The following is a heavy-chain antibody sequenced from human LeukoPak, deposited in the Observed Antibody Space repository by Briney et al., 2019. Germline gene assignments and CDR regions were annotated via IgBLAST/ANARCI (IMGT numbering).Heavy chain of an antibody. CDR1: GYSISSGYY. CDR3: AKDPTRGYYDFWSGYYQTQNWYFDL. D-gene: IGHD3-3*01. Sequence: PSETLSLTCAVSGYSISSGYYWGWIRQAPGKGLEWVSAISGSGGSTYYADSVKGRFTISRDNSKNTLYLQMNSLRAEDTAVYYCAKDPTRGYYDFWSGYYQTQNWYFDLWGRGTLVTVSS. V-gene: IGHV3-23*01. CDR2: ISGSGGST. J-gene: IGHJ2*01.